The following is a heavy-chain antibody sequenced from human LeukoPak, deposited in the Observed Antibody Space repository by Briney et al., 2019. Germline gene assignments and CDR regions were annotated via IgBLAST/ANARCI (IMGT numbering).Heavy chain of an antibody. CDR1: GVSFSGYY. V-gene: IGHV4-34*01. D-gene: IGHD2-15*01. CDR2: INHSGST. Sequence: PSETLSLTCAVYGVSFSGYYWSWIRQPPGKGLEWIGEINHSGSTNYNPSLKSRATISVDTSKNQFSLKLSSVTAADTAVYYCARDNLDIVVVVAANPSDAFDIWGQGTMVTVSS. CDR3: ARDNLDIVVVVAANPSDAFDI. J-gene: IGHJ3*02.